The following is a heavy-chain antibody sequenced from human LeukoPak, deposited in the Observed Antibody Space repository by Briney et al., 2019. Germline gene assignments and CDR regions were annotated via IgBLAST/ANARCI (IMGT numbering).Heavy chain of an antibody. CDR2: ISGSGGST. Sequence: GGSLRLSCAASGFTLSSYAMSWVRQAPGKGLEWVSAISGSGGSTYYADSVKGRFTISRDNSKNTLYLQMNSLRAEDTAVYYCAKDGSGSYRVFDYWGQGTLVTVSS. J-gene: IGHJ4*02. V-gene: IGHV3-23*01. D-gene: IGHD3-10*01. CDR3: AKDGSGSYRVFDY. CDR1: GFTLSSYA.